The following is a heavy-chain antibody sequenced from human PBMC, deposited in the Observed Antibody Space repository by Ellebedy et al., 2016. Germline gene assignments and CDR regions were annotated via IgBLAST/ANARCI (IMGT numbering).Heavy chain of an antibody. Sequence: GESLKISXAASGFTFSNFWMNWVRQAPGKGLEWVANMNHDGSEKYYVDSVKGRFTISRDNAENSLYLQMNSLRAEDTAIYYCARGTHLPGLDIWGQGTMVTVSS. CDR2: MNHDGSEK. J-gene: IGHJ3*02. V-gene: IGHV3-7*01. CDR3: ARGTHLPGLDI. CDR1: GFTFSNFW.